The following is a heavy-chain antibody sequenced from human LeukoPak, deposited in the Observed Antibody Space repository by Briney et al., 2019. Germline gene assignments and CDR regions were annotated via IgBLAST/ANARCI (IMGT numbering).Heavy chain of an antibody. J-gene: IGHJ4*02. CDR1: GFTVSRVS. CDR2: ISSSI. D-gene: IGHD6-19*01. V-gene: IGHV3-48*01. CDR3: VREGFSGWYDFDD. Sequence: PGGSLRLSCAASGFTVSRVSMSGVRQAPGKGLEWVSYISSSIYYADSVKGRFTISRDNAKNSLYLQMNSLRAEDTAVYYCVREGFSGWYDFDDWGQGTLVTVSS.